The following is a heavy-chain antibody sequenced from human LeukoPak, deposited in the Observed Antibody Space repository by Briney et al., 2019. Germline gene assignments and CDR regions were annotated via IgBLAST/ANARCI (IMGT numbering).Heavy chain of an antibody. V-gene: IGHV1-2*02. CDR3: ARTRGDIVVGDAFDI. CDR2: INPNSGGT. Sequence: ASVKVSCKASGYTFTGYYMHWVRQASGQGLEWMGGINPNSGGTNYAQKVQGRVTMTRDTSISTAYMELSRLRSDDTAVYYCARTRGDIVVGDAFDIWGQGTMVTVSS. CDR1: GYTFTGYY. J-gene: IGHJ3*02. D-gene: IGHD2-15*01.